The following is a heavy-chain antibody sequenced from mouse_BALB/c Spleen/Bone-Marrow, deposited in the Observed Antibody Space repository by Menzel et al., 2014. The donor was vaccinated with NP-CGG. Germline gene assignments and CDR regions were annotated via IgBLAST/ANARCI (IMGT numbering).Heavy chain of an antibody. CDR1: GYTFTDYA. V-gene: IGHV1-67*01. CDR2: INTYSGNT. J-gene: IGHJ3*01. D-gene: IGHD1-1*01. CDR3: AREGYASTAWFAY. Sequence: VQLQQSGPELVRPGVSVKISCKGSGYTFTDYAMHWVKQSHAKSLEWIGVINTYSGNTNYNQNFKGKATMTVDKSSSTAFMELAILTYEDSAIYYCAREGYASTAWFAYWGQGTLVTGSA.